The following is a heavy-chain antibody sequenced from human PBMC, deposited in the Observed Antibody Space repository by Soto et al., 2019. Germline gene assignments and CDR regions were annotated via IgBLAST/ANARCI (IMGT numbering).Heavy chain of an antibody. CDR1: GFTFSSYV. V-gene: IGHV3-30*19. J-gene: IGHJ4*02. D-gene: IGHD3-10*01. Sequence: QVQLVESGGGVVQPGRSLRLSCAASGFTFSSYVVHWVRQAPGKGLEWVAVITDDGSNKYYADSGKGRFTISRDNSKNTLYLQMNSVRAEDTSAYYCEEGLLWFGEYLATFDYWGQGTLVTVSS. CDR2: ITDDGSNK. CDR3: EEGLLWFGEYLATFDY.